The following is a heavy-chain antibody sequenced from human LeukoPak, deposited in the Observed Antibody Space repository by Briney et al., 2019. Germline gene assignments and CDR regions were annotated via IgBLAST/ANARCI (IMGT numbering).Heavy chain of an antibody. D-gene: IGHD3-16*01. J-gene: IGHJ3*02. CDR3: AEMITFGGVGAFDI. V-gene: IGHV4-4*02. CDR1: GGSISSSNW. Sequence: SGTLSLTCAVSGGSISSSNWWSWVRQPPGKGLEWIGEIYHSGSTTNCNPSLKSRVTISVDTSKNQFSLKLSSVTAADTAVYYCAEMITFGGVGAFDIWGQGTMVTVSS. CDR2: IYHSGSTT.